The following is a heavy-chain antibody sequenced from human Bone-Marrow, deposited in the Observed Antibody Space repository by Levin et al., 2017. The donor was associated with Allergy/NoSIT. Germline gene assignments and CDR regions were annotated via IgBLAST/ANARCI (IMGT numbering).Heavy chain of an antibody. CDR1: GVTFRTYA. CDR3: ARGPDYSGSSTLVY. CDR2: ISDSGDTT. Sequence: GGSLRLSCTASGVTFRTYAMSWVRQAPGKGLEWVALISDSGDTTYYADSVKGRFTFSRDNSKNTTDLQMNSLKAEDTAIYYCARGPDYSGSSTLVYWGRGTLVTVSS. D-gene: IGHD6-6*01. J-gene: IGHJ4*02. V-gene: IGHV3-23*01.